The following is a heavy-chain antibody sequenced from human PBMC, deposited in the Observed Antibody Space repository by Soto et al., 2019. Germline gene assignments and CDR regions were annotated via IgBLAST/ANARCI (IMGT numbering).Heavy chain of an antibody. CDR3: ARGRRIWGGRGVICADYGMDV. D-gene: IGHD3-10*01. V-gene: IGHV1-8*01. Sequence: QVQLVQSGAEVKKPGASVKVSCKASGYTFTSYDINWVRQATGQGLEWMGWMNPNRGNTGYAQKFQGRVTMTRTTTRSTAYMGRSSLRSEDTAVYYCARGRRIWGGRGVICADYGMDVWGQGTTVTVSS. CDR1: GYTFTSYD. CDR2: MNPNRGNT. J-gene: IGHJ6*02.